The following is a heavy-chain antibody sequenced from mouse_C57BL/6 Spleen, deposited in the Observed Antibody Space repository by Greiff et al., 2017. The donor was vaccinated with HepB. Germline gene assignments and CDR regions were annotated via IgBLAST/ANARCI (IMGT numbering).Heavy chain of an antibody. J-gene: IGHJ3*01. CDR2: ISSGSSTI. Sequence: EVQVVESGGGLVKPGGSLKLSCAASGFTFSDYGMHWVRQAPEKGLEWVAYISSGSSTIYYADTVKGRFTISRDNAKNTLFLQMTSLRSEDTAMYYCASPIYYDYLWFAYWGQGTLVTVSA. V-gene: IGHV5-17*01. CDR3: ASPIYYDYLWFAY. CDR1: GFTFSDYG. D-gene: IGHD2-4*01.